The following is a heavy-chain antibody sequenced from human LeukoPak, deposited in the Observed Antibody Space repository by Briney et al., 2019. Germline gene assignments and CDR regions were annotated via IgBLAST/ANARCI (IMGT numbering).Heavy chain of an antibody. V-gene: IGHV4-34*01. J-gene: IGHJ4*02. CDR2: INHSGST. Sequence: SETLSLTCAVYGGSFSGYYWSWIRQPPGKGLEWIGEINHSGSTNYNPSLKSRVTISVDKSKNQFSLKLSSVTAADTAVYYCATASQVVPFDYWGQGTLVTVSS. CDR3: ATASQVVPFDY. CDR1: GGSFSGYY. D-gene: IGHD2-15*01.